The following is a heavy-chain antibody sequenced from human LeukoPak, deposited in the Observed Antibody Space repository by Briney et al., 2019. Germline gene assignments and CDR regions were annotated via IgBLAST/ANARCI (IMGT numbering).Heavy chain of an antibody. Sequence: KSSETLSLTCTVSGGSISSGGYSWSWIRQPPGKGLEWIAYMYYTGNTYYNPSLKSRVTISVDTSKNQFSLKLSSVTAADTAVYYCAREGPVTMIRYKSDAFDIWGQGTMVTVSS. J-gene: IGHJ3*02. D-gene: IGHD3-22*01. CDR1: GGSISSGGYS. V-gene: IGHV4-30-4*07. CDR2: MYYTGNT. CDR3: AREGPVTMIRYKSDAFDI.